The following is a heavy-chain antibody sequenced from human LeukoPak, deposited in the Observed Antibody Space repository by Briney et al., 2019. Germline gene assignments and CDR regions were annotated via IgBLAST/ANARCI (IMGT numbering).Heavy chain of an antibody. CDR1: GESFTSYH. J-gene: IGHJ6*02. V-gene: IGHV4-34*01. CDR3: ARGPIIYYGLSWGYNGMDV. Sequence: PSETLSLTCAFYGESFTSYHWSWIRQSPGKGLEWIGEINHRGSTKYNPSLRSRVTISVDTSKNQFSLKLSSVTAADTAVYYCARGPIIYYGLSWGYNGMDVWGQGTTVTVSS. D-gene: IGHD3-10*01. CDR2: INHRGST.